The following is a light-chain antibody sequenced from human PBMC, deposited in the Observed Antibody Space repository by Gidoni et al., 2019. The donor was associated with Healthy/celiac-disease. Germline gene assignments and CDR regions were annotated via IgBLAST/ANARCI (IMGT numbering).Light chain of an antibody. J-gene: IGKJ2*01. CDR3: QQYGSSPFGLYT. Sequence: QAPRLLIYGASSRATGIPDRFSGSGSGTDFTLTISRLEPEDFAVYYCQQYGSSPFGLYTFGQGTKLEIK. V-gene: IGKV3-20*01. CDR2: GAS.